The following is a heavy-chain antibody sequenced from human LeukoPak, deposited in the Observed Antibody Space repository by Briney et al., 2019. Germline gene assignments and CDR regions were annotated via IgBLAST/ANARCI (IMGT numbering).Heavy chain of an antibody. J-gene: IGHJ1*01. CDR1: GFTFSSYS. CDR3: ASTGYYYDSSGSGEYFQH. Sequence: GGSLRLSCAASGFTFSSYSMNWVRQAPGKGLEWASSISSSSSYIYYADSVKGRFTISSDNAKNSLYLQMNSLRAEDTAVYYCASTGYYYDSSGSGEYFQHWGQGTLVTVSS. CDR2: ISSSSSYI. V-gene: IGHV3-21*01. D-gene: IGHD3-22*01.